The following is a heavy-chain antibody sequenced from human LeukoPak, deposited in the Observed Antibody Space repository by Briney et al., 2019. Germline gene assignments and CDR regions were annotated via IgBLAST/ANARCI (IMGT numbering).Heavy chain of an antibody. V-gene: IGHV3-30*18. Sequence: GGSLRLSCAASGFTFSSYGMHWVRQAPGKGLEWVAVISYDGSNKYYADSVKGRFTISRDNSKNTLYLQMNSLRAEDTAVYYCAKSNIVVVPAGAFDIRGQGTMVTVSS. J-gene: IGHJ3*02. CDR1: GFTFSSYG. CDR2: ISYDGSNK. D-gene: IGHD2-2*01. CDR3: AKSNIVVVPAGAFDI.